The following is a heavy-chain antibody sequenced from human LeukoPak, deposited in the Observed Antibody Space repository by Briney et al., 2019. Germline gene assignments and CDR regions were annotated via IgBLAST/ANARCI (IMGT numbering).Heavy chain of an antibody. J-gene: IGHJ3*02. CDR1: GGSISSSSYY. Sequence: SETLSLTCTASGGSISSSSYYWGWIRQPPGKGLEWIGSIYYSGSTYYNPSLKSRVTISVDTSKNQFSLKLSSVTAADTAVYYCARPTIVVAATRVAFDIWGQGTMVTVSS. CDR3: ARPTIVVAATRVAFDI. D-gene: IGHD2-15*01. CDR2: IYYSGST. V-gene: IGHV4-39*01.